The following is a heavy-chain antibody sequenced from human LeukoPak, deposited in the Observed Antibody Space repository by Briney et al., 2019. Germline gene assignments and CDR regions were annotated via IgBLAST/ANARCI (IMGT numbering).Heavy chain of an antibody. CDR1: GFTFSSYS. Sequence: GGSLRLSRAASGFTFSSYSMNWVRQAPGKGLEWVSSISSSGSYIYYADSMQGRFTISRDNSKNSLFLQMNSLRAEDTAVYYCARGLYPDYYVSSGSSPPEHWGQGTLVTVSS. CDR2: ISSSGSYI. CDR3: ARGLYPDYYVSSGSSPPEH. J-gene: IGHJ1*01. V-gene: IGHV3-21*01. D-gene: IGHD3-22*01.